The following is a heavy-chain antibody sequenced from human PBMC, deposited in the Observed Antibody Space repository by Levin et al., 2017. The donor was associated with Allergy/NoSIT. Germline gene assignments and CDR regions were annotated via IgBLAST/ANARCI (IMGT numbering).Heavy chain of an antibody. CDR1: GFTFNKYA. V-gene: IGHV3-23*01. CDR2: ITDSGGDT. CDR3: AKGSGASRPYFFDY. Sequence: GGSLRLSCAASGFTFNKYAMSWVRQAPETGLEWVSAITDSGGDTYHADSVKGRFTISRDNSKNTLYLQMNSLRAEDTAMYYCAKGSGASRPYFFDYWGQGALVTVSS. D-gene: IGHD6-6*01. J-gene: IGHJ4*02.